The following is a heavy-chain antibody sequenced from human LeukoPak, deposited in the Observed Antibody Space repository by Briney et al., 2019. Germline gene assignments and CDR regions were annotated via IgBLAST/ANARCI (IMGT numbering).Heavy chain of an antibody. V-gene: IGHV3-30*03. Sequence: GGSLRLSCAASGFTFSSYGMHRVRQAPGKGLEWVAVISYDGSNKYYADSVKGRFTISRDNSKNTLYLQMNSLRSDDTAVYYCARDGYNLSVSLYYYYYYYMDVWGKGTTVTISS. D-gene: IGHD5-24*01. J-gene: IGHJ6*03. CDR1: GFTFSSYG. CDR3: ARDGYNLSVSLYYYYYYYMDV. CDR2: ISYDGSNK.